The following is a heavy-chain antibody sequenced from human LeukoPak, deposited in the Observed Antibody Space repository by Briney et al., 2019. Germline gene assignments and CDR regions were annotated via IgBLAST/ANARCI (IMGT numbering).Heavy chain of an antibody. J-gene: IGHJ6*02. CDR1: GYTFTSYD. CDR3: ARGSFWVAVGTRYYGMDV. Sequence: GASVKVSCKASGYTFTSYDINWVRQATGQGLEWMGWMNPNSGNTGYAQKFQGRVTMTRNSSISTAYMELSSLRSEDTAVYYCARGSFWVAVGTRYYGMDVWGQGTTVTVSS. D-gene: IGHD6-13*01. V-gene: IGHV1-8*01. CDR2: MNPNSGNT.